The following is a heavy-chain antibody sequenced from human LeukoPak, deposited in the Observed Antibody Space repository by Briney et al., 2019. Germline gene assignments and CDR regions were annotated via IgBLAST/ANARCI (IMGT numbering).Heavy chain of an antibody. Sequence: GASVKVSCKASGYTFTGYYMHWVRQAPGQGLEWMGWINPNSGGTNYAQKFQGWVTMTRDTSISTAYMELSRLRSDDTAVYYCARDSGSYLPWYYFDYWGQGALVTVSS. V-gene: IGHV1-2*04. CDR2: INPNSGGT. D-gene: IGHD1-26*01. CDR1: GYTFTGYY. CDR3: ARDSGSYLPWYYFDY. J-gene: IGHJ4*02.